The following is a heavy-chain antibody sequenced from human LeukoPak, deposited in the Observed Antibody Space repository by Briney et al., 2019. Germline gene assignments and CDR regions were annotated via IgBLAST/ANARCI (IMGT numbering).Heavy chain of an antibody. CDR3: TRVYYDFWSGYYTGIGFDP. CDR2: IRSKAYGGTT. V-gene: IGHV3-49*04. J-gene: IGHJ5*02. Sequence: GRSLRLSCTASGFTFGDYVMSWVRQAPGKGLEWVGFIRSKAYGGTTEYAASVKGRFTISRDDSKSIAYLQMNSLKTEDTAVYYCTRVYYDFWSGYYTGIGFDPWGQGTLVTVSS. D-gene: IGHD3-3*01. CDR1: GFTFGDYV.